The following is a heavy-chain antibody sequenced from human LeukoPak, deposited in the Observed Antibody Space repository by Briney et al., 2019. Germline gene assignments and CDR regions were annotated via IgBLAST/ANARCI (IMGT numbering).Heavy chain of an antibody. Sequence: GGSLRLSCAASGFTFSSYWMTWVRQAPGKGLEWVANIKQDRSEKYYVDSVKGRFTISRDNAKNSLYLQMNSLRAEDTAVYYCARLREIPVFGVVTKSTSYFDYWGQGTLVTVSS. CDR1: GFTFSSYW. CDR3: ARLREIPVFGVVTKSTSYFDY. J-gene: IGHJ4*02. V-gene: IGHV3-7*01. D-gene: IGHD3-3*01. CDR2: IKQDRSEK.